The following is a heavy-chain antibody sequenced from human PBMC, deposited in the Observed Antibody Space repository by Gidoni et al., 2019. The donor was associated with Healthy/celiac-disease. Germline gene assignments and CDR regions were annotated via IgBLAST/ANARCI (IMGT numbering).Heavy chain of an antibody. V-gene: IGHV3-21*01. Sequence: EVQLVESGGGLVKPGGSLRLSCAASGFTFSSYSMNWVRQAPGKGLEWVSSISSSSSYIYYADSVKGRFTISRDNAKNSLYLQMNSLRAEDTAVYYCARVRTRAKGSPYYMDVWGKGTTVTVSS. J-gene: IGHJ6*03. CDR3: ARVRTRAKGSPYYMDV. CDR1: GFTFSSYS. CDR2: ISSSSSYI. D-gene: IGHD2-15*01.